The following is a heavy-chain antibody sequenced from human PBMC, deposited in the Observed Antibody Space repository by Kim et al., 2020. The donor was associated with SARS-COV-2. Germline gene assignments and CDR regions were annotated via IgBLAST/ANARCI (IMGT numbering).Heavy chain of an antibody. V-gene: IGHV3-30*18. CDR3: AKSGGGSYYYAPDY. Sequence: GGSLRLSCAASGFTFSSYGMHWVRQAPGKGLEWVAVISYDGSNKYYADSVKGRFTISRDNSKNTLYLQMNSLRAEDTAVYYCAKSGGGSYYYAPDYWGQG. J-gene: IGHJ4*02. CDR2: ISYDGSNK. CDR1: GFTFSSYG. D-gene: IGHD1-26*01.